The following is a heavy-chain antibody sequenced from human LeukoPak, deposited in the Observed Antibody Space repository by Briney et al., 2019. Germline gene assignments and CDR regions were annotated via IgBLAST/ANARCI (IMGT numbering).Heavy chain of an antibody. CDR1: GGSLSSYY. CDR2: IYTSRST. J-gene: IGHJ4*02. CDR3: ARDGGSSSGQEPYFDY. V-gene: IGHV4-4*07. Sequence: PSETLSLTCTVSGGSLSSYYWSWIRQPAGKGLEWIGRIYTSRSTDYNPYPKSRVTMSVDTSKNQYSLKLSSVTAADTAVYYCARDGGSSSGQEPYFDYWGQGPLVSVSS. D-gene: IGHD6-6*01.